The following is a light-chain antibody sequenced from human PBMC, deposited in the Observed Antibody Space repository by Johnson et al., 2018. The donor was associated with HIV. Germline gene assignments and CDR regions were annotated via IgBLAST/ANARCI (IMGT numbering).Light chain of an antibody. V-gene: IGLV1-51*01. CDR1: SSNIGNNY. CDR2: DNN. CDR3: GTWDSCLSVYV. Sequence: QSVLTQPPSVSAAPGQKVTISCSGSSSNIGNNYVSWYQQLPGTAPKLLIYDNNKRPSGIPDRFSGSKSGTSATLGITGLQTGAEADYYCGTWDSCLSVYVFGTGTKVTVL. J-gene: IGLJ1*01.